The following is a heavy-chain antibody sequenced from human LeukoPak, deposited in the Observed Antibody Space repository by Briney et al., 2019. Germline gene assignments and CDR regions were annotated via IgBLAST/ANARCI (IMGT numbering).Heavy chain of an antibody. Sequence: SETLSLTCTVSGGSISSSSYYWGWIRQPPGKGLEWIGSIYHSGSTYYNPSLKSRVTISVDTSKNQFSLKLSSVTAADTAVYYCARATRSRTHFDYWGQGTLVTVSS. D-gene: IGHD1-26*01. CDR2: IYHSGST. CDR1: GGSISSSSYY. V-gene: IGHV4-39*07. J-gene: IGHJ4*02. CDR3: ARATRSRTHFDY.